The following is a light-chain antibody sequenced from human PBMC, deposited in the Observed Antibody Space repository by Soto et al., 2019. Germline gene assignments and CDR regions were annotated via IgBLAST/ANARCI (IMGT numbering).Light chain of an antibody. CDR1: QSVNRGY. CDR2: GVC. J-gene: IGKJ3*01. Sequence: EIVLTQSPGTLSLSPGERATLSCRASQSVNRGYLAWYQQRPGQGPRLLIYGVCARATGIPDRFSGSGSGTDFTLTISRLEPEDFAVYYCQQYSSSFTFGPGTKSGSQT. V-gene: IGKV3-20*01. CDR3: QQYSSSFT.